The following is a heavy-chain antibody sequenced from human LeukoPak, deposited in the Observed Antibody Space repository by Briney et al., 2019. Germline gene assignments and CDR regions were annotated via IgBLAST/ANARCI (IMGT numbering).Heavy chain of an antibody. CDR3: ARDFYSIAVAGYFDL. Sequence: GRSLRLSCAASGFTFSSYAMPWVRQAPGKGLEWVAVISYDGSNKYYADSVKGRFTISRDNSRNTLYLQMNSLRAEETAVYYCARDFYSIAVAGYFDLWGRGTLVTVSS. CDR2: ISYDGSNK. CDR1: GFTFSSYA. D-gene: IGHD6-19*01. J-gene: IGHJ2*01. V-gene: IGHV3-30-3*01.